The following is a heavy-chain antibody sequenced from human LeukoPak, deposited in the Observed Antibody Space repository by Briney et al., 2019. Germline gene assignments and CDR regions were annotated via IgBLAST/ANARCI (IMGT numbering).Heavy chain of an antibody. CDR3: AKGGDGSCYSYLDY. CDR1: GFTFTKYA. D-gene: IGHD2-15*01. V-gene: IGHV3-23*01. Sequence: GGSLRVSCAASGFTFTKYAMSWVRQAPGKGREWVSAISGSGATSYYANSVKGRFTISRDDSKNTMYLQMNSLRAEDTAVYYCAKGGDGSCYSYLDYWGQGILVTVSS. CDR2: ISGSGATS. J-gene: IGHJ4*02.